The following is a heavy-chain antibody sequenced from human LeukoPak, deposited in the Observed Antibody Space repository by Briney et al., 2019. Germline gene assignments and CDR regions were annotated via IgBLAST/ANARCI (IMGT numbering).Heavy chain of an antibody. D-gene: IGHD3-16*01. J-gene: IGHJ4*02. CDR3: VGGIFDY. CDR1: GVSGVTFSNYA. CDR2: ISGSGHTT. V-gene: IGHV3-23*01. Sequence: GGSLRLSCAASGVSGVTFSNYALNWVRQAPGKGLEWVSDISGSGHTTNYADSVKGRFSISRDNSKTTLYLQMSGLRDDDTAVYYCVGGIFDYWGQGTLVTVSS.